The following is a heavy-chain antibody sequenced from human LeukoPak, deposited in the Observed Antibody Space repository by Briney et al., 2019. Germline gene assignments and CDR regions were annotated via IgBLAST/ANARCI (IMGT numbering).Heavy chain of an antibody. CDR2: INHSGST. CDR1: GGSFSDYY. V-gene: IGHV4-34*01. D-gene: IGHD3-22*01. Sequence: SETLSLTCAVYGGSFSDYYWSWIRQPPGKGLEWIGEINHSGSTNYNPSLKSRVTISVDTSKNQFSLKLSSVTAADTAVYYCARGSRARYQITMIVVVPRGAFDIWGQGTMVTVSS. J-gene: IGHJ3*02. CDR3: ARGSRARYQITMIVVVPRGAFDI.